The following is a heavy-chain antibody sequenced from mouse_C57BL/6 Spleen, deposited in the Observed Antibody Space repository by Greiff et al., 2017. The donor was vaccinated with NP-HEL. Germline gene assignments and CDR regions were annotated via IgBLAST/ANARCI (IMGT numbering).Heavy chain of an antibody. Sequence: VKLMESGAELVRPGASVTLSCKASGYTFTDYEMHWVKQTPVHGLEWIGAIDPETGGTAYNQKFKGKAILTADKSPSTAYMELRSLTSEDSAVYYCTKGIYYDYEGFAYWGQGTLVTVSA. D-gene: IGHD2-4*01. CDR2: IDPETGGT. V-gene: IGHV1-15*01. CDR3: TKGIYYDYEGFAY. CDR1: GYTFTDYE. J-gene: IGHJ3*01.